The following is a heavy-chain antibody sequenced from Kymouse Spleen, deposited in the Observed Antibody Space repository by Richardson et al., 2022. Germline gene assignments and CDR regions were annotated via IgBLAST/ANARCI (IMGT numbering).Heavy chain of an antibody. CDR2: IKSKTDGGTT. CDR3: TTDHDYSNYEFDY. CDR1: GFTFSNAW. D-gene: IGHD4-11,IGHD4-11*01. V-gene: IGHV3-15*01. Sequence: EVQLVESGGGLVKPGGSLRLSCAASGFTFSNAWMSWVRQAPGKGLEWVGRIKSKTDGGTTDYAAPVKGRFTISRDDSKNTLYLQMNSLKTEDTAVYYCTTDHDYSNYEFDYWGQGTLVTVSS. J-gene: IGHJ4*02.